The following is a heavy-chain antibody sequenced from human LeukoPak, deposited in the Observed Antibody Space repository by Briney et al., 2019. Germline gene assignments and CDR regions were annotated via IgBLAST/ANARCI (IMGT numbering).Heavy chain of an antibody. Sequence: PGGSLRLSCAASGFTFSSYAMHWVRQAPGKGLEWVAVISYDGSNKYYVDSVKGRFTISRDNSKNTLYLQMNSLRAEDTAVYYCTRRFVKVATIRPYFDYWGQGTLVTVSS. CDR1: GFTFSSYA. CDR2: ISYDGSNK. V-gene: IGHV3-30-3*01. CDR3: TRRFVKVATIRPYFDY. J-gene: IGHJ4*02. D-gene: IGHD5-12*01.